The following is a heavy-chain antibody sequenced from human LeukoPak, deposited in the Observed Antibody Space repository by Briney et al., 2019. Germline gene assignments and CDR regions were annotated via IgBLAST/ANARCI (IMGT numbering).Heavy chain of an antibody. CDR1: GFTFDDYA. J-gene: IGHJ4*02. D-gene: IGHD6-19*01. Sequence: GGSLRLSCAASGFTFDDYAMHWVRQAPGKGLEWVSGISWNSGSIGYADSVKGRFTISRDNAKNSLYLQMNSLRAEDTALYYCAKGSGIAVAGPKDYWGQGTLVTVSS. V-gene: IGHV3-9*01. CDR2: ISWNSGSI. CDR3: AKGSGIAVAGPKDY.